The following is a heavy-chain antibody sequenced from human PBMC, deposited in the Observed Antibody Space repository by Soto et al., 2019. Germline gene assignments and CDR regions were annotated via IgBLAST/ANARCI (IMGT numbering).Heavy chain of an antibody. V-gene: IGHV3-23*01. CDR1: GFTFSSYA. CDR2: ISGSGGST. J-gene: IGHJ4*02. D-gene: IGHD6-13*01. CDR3: ARGPRPSSAGTGAY. Sequence: GGSLRLSCAASGFTFSSYAMSWVRQAPGKGLEWVSAISGSGGSTYYADSVKGRFTISRDNAKNTLYLQMNSLRAEDTAVYYCARGPRPSSAGTGAYWGQGTLVTVSS.